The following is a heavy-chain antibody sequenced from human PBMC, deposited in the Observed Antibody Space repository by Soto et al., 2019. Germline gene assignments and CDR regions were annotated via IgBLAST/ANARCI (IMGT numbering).Heavy chain of an antibody. CDR3: ARGAAATGLYYFYFDY. Sequence: GGSLRLSCAASGFTVTSNHMSWVRQAPGRGLEWVSLIYSGGSTDYADSVKDRFTISRDSSKNTLYLQMNSLRAEDTAIYYCARGAAATGLYYFYFDYWGQGTLVTVSS. V-gene: IGHV3-66*01. CDR2: IYSGGST. CDR1: GFTVTSNH. J-gene: IGHJ4*02. D-gene: IGHD6-13*01.